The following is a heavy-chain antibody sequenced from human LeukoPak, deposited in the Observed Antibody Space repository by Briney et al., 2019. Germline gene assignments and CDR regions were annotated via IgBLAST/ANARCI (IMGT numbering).Heavy chain of an antibody. V-gene: IGHV3-48*03. CDR1: GFTFSSYE. CDR3: AKALELRRNWFDP. CDR2: ISGAGSTI. Sequence: GGSLRLSCAASGFTFSSYEMNWVRQAPGKGLEWVSYISGAGSTIYYADSVKGRFTISRDNAKNSLYLQMNSLRAEDTAVYNCAKALELRRNWFDPWGQGTLVTVSS. J-gene: IGHJ5*02. D-gene: IGHD1-7*01.